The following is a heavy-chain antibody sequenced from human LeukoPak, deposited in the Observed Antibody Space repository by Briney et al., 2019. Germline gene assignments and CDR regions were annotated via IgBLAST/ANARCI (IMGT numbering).Heavy chain of an antibody. CDR1: GGSISSYY. V-gene: IGHV4-59*01. J-gene: IGHJ5*02. CDR2: IYYSGST. D-gene: IGHD7-27*01. Sequence: SETLSLTCTVSGGSISSYYWSWIRQPPGKGLEWIGYIYYSGSTNYNPSLKSRVTISVDTSKNQFSLKLSSVTAADTAVYYCARTQTTFIITGGTNWFDPWGQGTLVTVSS. CDR3: ARTQTTFIITGGTNWFDP.